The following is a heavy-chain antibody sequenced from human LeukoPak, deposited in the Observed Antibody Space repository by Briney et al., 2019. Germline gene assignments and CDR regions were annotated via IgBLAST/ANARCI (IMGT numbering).Heavy chain of an antibody. CDR3: VKVTFDY. J-gene: IGHJ4*02. CDR2: ITKSGGST. CDR1: GITFTTID. Sequence: QPGGSLRLSCAVSGITFTTIDVSWVRLAPGKGLEWVSTITKSGGSTYYADSVKGRFTISRDNSKNTLYLQMSSLRAEDTAVYYCVKVTFDYWGQGTLVTVSS. V-gene: IGHV3-23*01.